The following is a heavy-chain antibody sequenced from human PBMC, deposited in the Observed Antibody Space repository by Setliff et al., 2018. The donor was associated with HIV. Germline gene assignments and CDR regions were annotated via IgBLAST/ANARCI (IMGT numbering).Heavy chain of an antibody. D-gene: IGHD6-13*01. CDR3: ARHDGIAAPGTTVPFDY. CDR2: LYPADSNI. CDR1: GYSFTSYW. J-gene: IGHJ4*02. Sequence: PGESLKISCKGSGYSFTSYWIGWVRQMPGKGLEFMGLLYPADSNIRYSPSFQGQVTISVDKSTNTAFLQWTSLRASDTAMYYCARHDGIAAPGTTVPFDYWGQGTQVTVSS. V-gene: IGHV5-51*01.